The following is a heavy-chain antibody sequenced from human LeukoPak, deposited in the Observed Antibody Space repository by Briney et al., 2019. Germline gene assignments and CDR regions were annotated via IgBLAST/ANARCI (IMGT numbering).Heavy chain of an antibody. Sequence: QSGGSLRLSCAASGFTFSSYSIDWVRQAPGKGLEWLSYISSSSSTIYYADSVKGRFTISRDNAKNSVYLQMNCLRAEDTAVYYCARVWSSGYTKDYWGQGTLVTVSS. V-gene: IGHV3-48*04. CDR1: GFTFSSYS. CDR3: ARVWSSGYTKDY. D-gene: IGHD3-22*01. CDR2: ISSSSSTI. J-gene: IGHJ4*02.